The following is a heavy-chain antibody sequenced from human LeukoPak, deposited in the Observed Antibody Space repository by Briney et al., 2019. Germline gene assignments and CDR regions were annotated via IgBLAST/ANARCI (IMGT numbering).Heavy chain of an antibody. CDR1: GGTFSSYA. V-gene: IGHV1-69*04. D-gene: IGHD4-17*01. J-gene: IGHJ4*02. Sequence: SVKVSCKASGGTFSSYAISWVRQAPGQGLEWMGRIIPILGIANYAQKFQGRVTITADKSTSTAYMELSSLRSEDTAVYYCARIEGYGDYYFDYWGQGTLVTVSS. CDR2: IIPILGIA. CDR3: ARIEGYGDYYFDY.